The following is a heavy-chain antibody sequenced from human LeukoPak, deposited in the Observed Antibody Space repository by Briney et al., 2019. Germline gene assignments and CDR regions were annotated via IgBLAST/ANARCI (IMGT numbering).Heavy chain of an antibody. CDR1: GFTFDDYA. CDR3: AKDRELLGWKYYFDY. D-gene: IGHD1-7*01. CDR2: ISWNSGSI. Sequence: GRSLRLSCAASGFTFDDYAMHWVRQAPGKGLEWVSGISWNSGSIGYADSVKGRFTISRDNAKNSLYLQMHSLRAEDTALYYCAKDRELLGWKYYFDYWGQGTLVTVSS. J-gene: IGHJ4*02. V-gene: IGHV3-9*01.